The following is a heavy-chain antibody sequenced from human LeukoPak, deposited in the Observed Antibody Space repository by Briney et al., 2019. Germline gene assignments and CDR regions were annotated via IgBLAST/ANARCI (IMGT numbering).Heavy chain of an antibody. D-gene: IGHD3-3*01. J-gene: IGHJ4*02. Sequence: GGSLRLSCAASGFTFSSYAMHWVRQAPGKGLEWVAVISYDGSNKYYADSVKGRFTISRDNSKNTLYLQMNSLRAEDTAVYYCARGPHMEWLHQTPRHYFDYWGQGTLVTVSS. V-gene: IGHV3-30-3*01. CDR2: ISYDGSNK. CDR3: ARGPHMEWLHQTPRHYFDY. CDR1: GFTFSSYA.